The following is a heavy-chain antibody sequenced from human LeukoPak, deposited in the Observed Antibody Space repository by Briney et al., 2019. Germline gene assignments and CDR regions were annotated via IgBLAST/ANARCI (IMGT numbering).Heavy chain of an antibody. V-gene: IGHV1-69*13. Sequence: SVKVSCKASGGTLSSYAISWVRQAPGQGLEWMGGIIPIFGTANYAQKFQGRVTITADESTSTAYMELSSLRSEDTAVYYCARDVAARSLTWFDPWGQGTLVTVSS. D-gene: IGHD6-6*01. CDR2: IIPIFGTA. J-gene: IGHJ5*02. CDR3: ARDVAARSLTWFDP. CDR1: GGTLSSYA.